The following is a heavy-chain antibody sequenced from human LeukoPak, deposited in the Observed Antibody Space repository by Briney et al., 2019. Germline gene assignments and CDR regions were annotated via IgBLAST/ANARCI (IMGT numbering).Heavy chain of an antibody. V-gene: IGHV3-48*03. J-gene: IGHJ4*02. CDR2: ISSSGGTI. Sequence: PGGSLRLSCAASGFTFSSYEINWVRQAPGKGLEWVSYISSSGGTIYYADSVKGRFTISRDNAKNSLYLQMNSLRAEDSAIYYCAKGQELDDGVFDSWGQGTLVTVSS. D-gene: IGHD1-1*01. CDR1: GFTFSSYE. CDR3: AKGQELDDGVFDS.